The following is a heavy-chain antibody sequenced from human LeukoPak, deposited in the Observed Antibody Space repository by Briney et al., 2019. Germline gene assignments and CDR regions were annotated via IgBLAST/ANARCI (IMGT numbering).Heavy chain of an antibody. CDR2: ISYDGSNK. Sequence: GGSLRLSCAASGFTFSSYAMRWVRQAPGKGLKWVAVISYDGSNKYYADSVKGRFTISRDNSKNTLYLQMNSLRAEDTAVYYCARDLFYCAYGDYGNDYWGQGTLVTVSS. V-gene: IGHV3-30*01. D-gene: IGHD4-17*01. J-gene: IGHJ4*02. CDR1: GFTFSSYA. CDR3: ARDLFYCAYGDYGNDY.